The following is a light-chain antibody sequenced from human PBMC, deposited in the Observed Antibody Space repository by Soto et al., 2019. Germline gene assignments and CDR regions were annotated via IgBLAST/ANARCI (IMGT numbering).Light chain of an antibody. CDR1: SSNIGRNT. Sequence: QSVLTQPPSASGTPGQRVTISCSGSSSNIGRNTVYWYQQLPGTAPKLLIYSNNQRPSGVPDRFSGSKSGTSASLAISGLLSEDEADYYCSAWDDSPNGVVFGGGTKLTVL. CDR3: SAWDDSPNGVV. J-gene: IGLJ2*01. V-gene: IGLV1-44*01. CDR2: SNN.